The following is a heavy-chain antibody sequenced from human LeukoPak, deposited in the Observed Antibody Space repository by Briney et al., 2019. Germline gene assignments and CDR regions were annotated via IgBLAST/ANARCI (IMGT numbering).Heavy chain of an antibody. CDR3: ARGSRGGYNWFDP. CDR2: IHYSGSA. CDR1: GGSISSYY. J-gene: IGHJ5*02. Sequence: PETLSLTCTVSGGSISSYYWSWIRQSPGKGLEWIGYIHYSGSANYYPSLKSRVTISVDTSKNQFSLRLNSVTAADTALYYCARGSRGGYNWFDPWGQGTLVIVSS. D-gene: IGHD3-16*01. V-gene: IGHV4-59*01.